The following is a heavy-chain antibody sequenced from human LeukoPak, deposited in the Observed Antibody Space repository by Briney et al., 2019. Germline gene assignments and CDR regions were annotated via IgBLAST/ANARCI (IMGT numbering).Heavy chain of an antibody. J-gene: IGHJ4*02. CDR1: GFTVSSNY. CDR2: IYSGGST. D-gene: IGHD5-18*01. V-gene: IGHV3-53*01. Sequence: GGSLRLSCAASGFTVSSNYMSWVRQAPGKGLEWVSVIYSGGSTYYADSVKGRFTISRDNSKNTLYLQINSLRAEDTAVYYCARGGPAKLYSYGRYYFDYWGQGTLVTVSS. CDR3: ARGGPAKLYSYGRYYFDY.